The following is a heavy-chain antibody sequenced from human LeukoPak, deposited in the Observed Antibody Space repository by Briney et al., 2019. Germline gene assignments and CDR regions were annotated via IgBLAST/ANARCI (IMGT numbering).Heavy chain of an antibody. CDR2: INHSGST. J-gene: IGHJ4*02. Sequence: PSETLSLTCAVYGGSFSGYYWSWIRQPPGKGLEWIGEINHSGSTNYNPSLKSRVTISVDTSKNQFYLKLSSVTAADTAVYYCARIGQRSTVSYDYWGQGTLVTVSS. V-gene: IGHV4-34*01. CDR1: GGSFSGYY. D-gene: IGHD3-10*01. CDR3: ARIGQRSTVSYDY.